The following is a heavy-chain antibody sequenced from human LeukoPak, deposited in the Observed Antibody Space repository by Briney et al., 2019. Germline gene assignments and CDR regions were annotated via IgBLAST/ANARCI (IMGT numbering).Heavy chain of an antibody. V-gene: IGHV3-48*03. Sequence: GGSLRLSCAASGFTFSTYEMNWVRQAPGKGLEWVSYISSSGSTIYYADSVKGRFTISRDNSKNTLYLQMNSLRAEDTAVYYCAREGGSIAAVHYYYYMDVWGKGTTVTVSS. CDR2: ISSSGSTI. J-gene: IGHJ6*03. D-gene: IGHD6-13*01. CDR1: GFTFSTYE. CDR3: AREGGSIAAVHYYYYMDV.